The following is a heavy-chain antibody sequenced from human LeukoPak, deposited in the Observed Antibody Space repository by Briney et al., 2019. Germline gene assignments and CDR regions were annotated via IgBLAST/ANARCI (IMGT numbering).Heavy chain of an antibody. Sequence: PSETLSLTCTVSGGSISSGDYYWSWIRQLPGKGLEWIGCIYYSGSTYYNPSLKSRVTISVDTSKNQFSLKLSSVTAADTAVYYCAREGKLRFLGDRRIDPWGQGTLVTVSS. CDR1: GGSISSGDYY. D-gene: IGHD3-3*01. J-gene: IGHJ5*02. CDR2: IYYSGST. CDR3: AREGKLRFLGDRRIDP. V-gene: IGHV4-30-4*08.